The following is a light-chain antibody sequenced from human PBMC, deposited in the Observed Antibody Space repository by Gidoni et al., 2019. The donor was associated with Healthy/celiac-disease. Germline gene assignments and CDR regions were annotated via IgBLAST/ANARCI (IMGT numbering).Light chain of an antibody. CDR1: KLGDKY. CDR2: QDS. Sequence: SYELTQPPSLSASPGQTASITCSGDKLGDKYACWYQQKPGQSPVLVIYQDSKRPSGTPERFSGSNSGNTATLTISGTQAMDEADYYCQAWDSSTAWVFGGGTKLTVL. J-gene: IGLJ2*01. CDR3: QAWDSSTAWV. V-gene: IGLV3-1*01.